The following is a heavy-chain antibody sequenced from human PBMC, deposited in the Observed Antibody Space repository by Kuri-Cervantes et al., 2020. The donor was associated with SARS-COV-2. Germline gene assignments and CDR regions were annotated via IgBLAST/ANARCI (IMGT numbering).Heavy chain of an antibody. CDR3: ARAKRITIFGVVSNFDY. D-gene: IGHD3-3*01. V-gene: IGHV4-31*03. J-gene: IGHJ4*02. Sequence: SETLSLTCTVSGGSISSGGYYWSWIRQHPGKGLEWIGYIYYSGSTYYNPSLKSRVTISVDTSKNQFSLKLSSVTAADTAVYYCARAKRITIFGVVSNFDYWGQGTLVTDSS. CDR2: IYYSGST. CDR1: GGSISSGGYY.